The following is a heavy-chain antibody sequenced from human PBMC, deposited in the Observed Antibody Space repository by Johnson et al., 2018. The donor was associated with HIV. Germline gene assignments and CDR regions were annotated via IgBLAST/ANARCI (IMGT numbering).Heavy chain of an antibody. CDR1: GFTFSSYA. CDR3: ARGKDMAGTGAFDI. V-gene: IGHV3-30-3*01. J-gene: IGHJ3*02. CDR2: ISYDGSNN. D-gene: IGHD6-19*01. Sequence: QVLLVESGGGVVQPGRSLRLSCAASGFTFSSYAMHWVRQAPGKGLEWVAVISYDGSNNYYADSVKGRFTISRDNSKNTLYLQMNSLRAEDTAVYFCARGKDMAGTGAFDIWGQGTMVTVSS.